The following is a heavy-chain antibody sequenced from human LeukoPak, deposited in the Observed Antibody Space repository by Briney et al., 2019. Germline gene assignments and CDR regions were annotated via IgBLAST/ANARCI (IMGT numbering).Heavy chain of an antibody. Sequence: SETLSLTCCVSGGSISSSSYYWGWIRQPPGKGLEWSGLIYYSGTTYYNPSLKSRFPISVDTARNQFSLKLISVTAADTAVYYCARRPGYDYFDYWGQGTLVIVSS. CDR2: IYYSGTT. V-gene: IGHV4-39*01. J-gene: IGHJ4*02. CDR3: ARRPGYDYFDY. D-gene: IGHD2-15*01. CDR1: GGSISSSSYY.